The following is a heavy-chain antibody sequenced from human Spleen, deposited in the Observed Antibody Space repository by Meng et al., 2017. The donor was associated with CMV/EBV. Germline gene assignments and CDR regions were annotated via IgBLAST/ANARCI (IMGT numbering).Heavy chain of an antibody. Sequence: SSRLWTWDRQNQEKGLEWNRKVYRGEDTNYNPSIKSGVTISVDEFKNQFSLKLDSVTAADTAVYYCAKIEGRQILKYCDSDCSTTDYWGQGTLVTVSS. CDR1: SSRL. J-gene: IGHJ4*02. V-gene: IGHV4-4*02. CDR3: AKIEGRQILKYCDSDCSTTDY. D-gene: IGHD2-21*02. CDR2: VYRGEDT.